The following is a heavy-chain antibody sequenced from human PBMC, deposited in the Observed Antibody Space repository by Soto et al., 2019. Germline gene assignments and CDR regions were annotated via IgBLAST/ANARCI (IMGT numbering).Heavy chain of an antibody. V-gene: IGHV1-69*08. CDR3: AREPYYGSGKVDY. D-gene: IGHD3-10*01. CDR2: IIPILGIA. Sequence: QVQLVQSGAEVKKPGSSVKVSCKASGGTFSSYTISWVRQAPGQGLEWMGRIIPILGIANYAQKFQGRVTITADKSTSTAYMELSSLRSEDTAVYYCAREPYYGSGKVDYWGQGTLVTVSS. J-gene: IGHJ4*02. CDR1: GGTFSSYT.